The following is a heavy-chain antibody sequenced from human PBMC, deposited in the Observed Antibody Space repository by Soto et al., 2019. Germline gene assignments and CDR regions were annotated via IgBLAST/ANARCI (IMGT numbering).Heavy chain of an antibody. D-gene: IGHD6-19*01. V-gene: IGHV1-69*13. CDR2: IIPIFGTA. CDR1: GGTFSSYA. Sequence: ASVKVSCKASGGTFSSYAISWVRQAPGQGLEWMGGIIPIFGTANYAQKFQGRVTITADESTSTAYMELSRLRSDDTAVYYCARGEAVDIDAFDIWGQGTMVTVSS. J-gene: IGHJ3*02. CDR3: ARGEAVDIDAFDI.